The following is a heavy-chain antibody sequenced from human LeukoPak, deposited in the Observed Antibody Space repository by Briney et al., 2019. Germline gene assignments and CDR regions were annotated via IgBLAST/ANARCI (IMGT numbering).Heavy chain of an antibody. V-gene: IGHV3-30*03. D-gene: IGHD4/OR15-4a*01. CDR2: ISYDGSHK. J-gene: IGHJ6*02. Sequence: GGSLRLSCAASGFTFSSYGMHWVRQAPGKGLEWVAVISYDGSHKYSADSVKGRFTISRDNSKNTLYLQMNSLRTEDTAVYFCSASRPHYGDYYGLDVWGHGSTVTVSS. CDR3: SASRPHYGDYYGLDV. CDR1: GFTFSSYG.